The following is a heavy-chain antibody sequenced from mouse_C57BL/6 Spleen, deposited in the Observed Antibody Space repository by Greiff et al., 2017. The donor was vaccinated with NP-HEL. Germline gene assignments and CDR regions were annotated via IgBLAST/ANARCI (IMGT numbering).Heavy chain of an antibody. V-gene: IGHV2-5*01. Sequence: VQLQQSGPGLVQPSQSLSITCTVSGFSLTSYGVHWVRQSPGKGLEWLGVIWRGGSTDYNEAFMYRLSITKDNSKSQVFFKMNSLQADDTAIYYCATLYYYGSSHHWYFDVWGTGTTVTVSS. CDR3: ATLYYYGSSHHWYFDV. D-gene: IGHD1-1*01. J-gene: IGHJ1*03. CDR1: GFSLTSYG. CDR2: IWRGGST.